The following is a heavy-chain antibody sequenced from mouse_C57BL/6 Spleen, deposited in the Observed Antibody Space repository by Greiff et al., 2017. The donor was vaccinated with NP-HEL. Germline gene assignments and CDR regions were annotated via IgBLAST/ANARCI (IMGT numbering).Heavy chain of an antibody. CDR2: IYPGSGST. CDR1: GYTFTSYW. D-gene: IGHD2-5*01. CDR3: ARGAYYSNGFAY. J-gene: IGHJ3*01. V-gene: IGHV1-55*01. Sequence: VQLQQPGAELVKPGASVKMSCKASGYTFTSYWITWVKQRPGQGLEWIGDIYPGSGSTNYNEKFKSKATLTVDTSSSTAYMQLSSLTSEGAAVYYCARGAYYSNGFAYWGQGTLVTVSA.